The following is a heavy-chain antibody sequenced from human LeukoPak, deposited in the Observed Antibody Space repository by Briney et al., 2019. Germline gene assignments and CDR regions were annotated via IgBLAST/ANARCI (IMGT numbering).Heavy chain of an antibody. CDR1: GFTFSSYS. CDR2: ISSSSSYI. CDR3: ARLGNSSSWDY. V-gene: IGHV3-21*01. J-gene: IGHJ4*02. Sequence: GGSLRLSCAASGFTFSSYSMNWVRQAPGKGLEWVSSISSSSSYIHYADSVKGRFTISRDNAKNSLYLQMNSLRAEDTAVYYCARLGNSSSWDYWGQGTLVTVSS. D-gene: IGHD6-13*01.